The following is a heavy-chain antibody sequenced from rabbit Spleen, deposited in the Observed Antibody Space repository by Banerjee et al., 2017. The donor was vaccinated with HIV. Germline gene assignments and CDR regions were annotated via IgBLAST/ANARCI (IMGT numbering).Heavy chain of an antibody. V-gene: IGHV1S45*01. CDR3: ARFTGEAGYGYATL. D-gene: IGHD6-1*01. CDR1: GVSLNDKDV. J-gene: IGHJ4*01. Sequence: EQLEESGGGLVKSEGSLTLTCKASGVSLNDKDVMCWVRQAPGKGLEWIACINIVTGKSVYASWAKGRFILSRTSSTTVTLQMTSLTAADTATYFCARFTGEAGYGYATLWGQGTLVTVS. CDR2: INIVTGKS.